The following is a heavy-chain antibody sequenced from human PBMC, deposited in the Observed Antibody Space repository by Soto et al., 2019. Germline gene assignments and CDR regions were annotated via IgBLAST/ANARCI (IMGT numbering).Heavy chain of an antibody. V-gene: IGHV4-34*02. CDR3: ARGKSGLPINYYKAINWFDP. CDR2: VTQTGDT. J-gene: IGHJ5*02. D-gene: IGHD3-22*01. Sequence: VQLQEWGAGLVKPSETLSLSCAVYGGSFSGFHWAWIRQPPGKGLEWIGDVTQTGDTNYNPSLKTRVTISRDTSKKQFSLQLRSVTVADTAVYYCARGKSGLPINYYKAINWFDPWGQGTLVTVSS. CDR1: GGSFSGFH.